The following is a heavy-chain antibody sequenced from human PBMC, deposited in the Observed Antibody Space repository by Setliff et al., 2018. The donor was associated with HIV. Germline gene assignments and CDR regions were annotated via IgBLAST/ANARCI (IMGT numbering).Heavy chain of an antibody. V-gene: IGHV4-59*08. J-gene: IGHJ5*02. Sequence: SETLSLTCTISGGSISFYYWNWLRQPPGKGLEWIGWIYYSGNTRYNPSLKSRVTISLDTSKNRFSLQLTSVTAADTALYYCARRDCTTTSCSEAWGQGTLVTVSS. CDR3: ARRDCTTTSCSEA. CDR2: IYYSGNT. D-gene: IGHD2-2*01. CDR1: GGSISFYY.